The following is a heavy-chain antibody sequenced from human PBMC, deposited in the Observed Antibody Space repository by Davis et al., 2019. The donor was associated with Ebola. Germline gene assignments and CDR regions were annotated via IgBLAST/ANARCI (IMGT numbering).Heavy chain of an antibody. V-gene: IGHV4-31*03. Sequence: MPSETLSPTCTVSGGSTSSGGYYWSWIRQHPGKGLEWIGYIYYSGSTYYNPSLKSRVTISVDTSKNQFSLKLSSVTAADTAVYYCARWYSGLGGRFDPWGQGTLVTVSS. CDR3: ARWYSGLGGRFDP. D-gene: IGHD1-26*01. CDR2: IYYSGST. J-gene: IGHJ5*02. CDR1: GGSTSSGGYY.